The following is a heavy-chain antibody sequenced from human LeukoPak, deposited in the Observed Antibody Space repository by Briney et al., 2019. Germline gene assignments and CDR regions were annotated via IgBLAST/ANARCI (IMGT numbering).Heavy chain of an antibody. CDR1: GFTFSSYW. CDR2: IKHEGSEK. V-gene: IGHV3-7*01. Sequence: GGTLRLFCAASGFTFSSYWMSWVRQAPGKGLEWVANIKHEGSEKYYVDSVKGRFTISRDNDKNSLYLQMNSLRAEDTAVYYCARRLGLGFGEYSNNWFDPWGQGTLVTVSS. J-gene: IGHJ5*02. D-gene: IGHD3-10*01. CDR3: ARRLGLGFGEYSNNWFDP.